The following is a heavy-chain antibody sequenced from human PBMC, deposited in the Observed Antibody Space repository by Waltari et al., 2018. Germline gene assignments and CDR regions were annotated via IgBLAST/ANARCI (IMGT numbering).Heavy chain of an antibody. CDR3: ATDRVGVAGTGGWFDP. V-gene: IGHV1-24*01. Sequence: QVQLVQSGAEVKKPGASVKVSCKVSGYTLTELSMHWVRQAPGKGLEWMGGFAPEDGDTIYAQKFQCRVTMTEDTSTDTAYMELSSLRSEDTAVYYCATDRVGVAGTGGWFDPWGQGTLVTVSS. J-gene: IGHJ5*02. CDR2: FAPEDGDT. CDR1: GYTLTELS. D-gene: IGHD6-19*01.